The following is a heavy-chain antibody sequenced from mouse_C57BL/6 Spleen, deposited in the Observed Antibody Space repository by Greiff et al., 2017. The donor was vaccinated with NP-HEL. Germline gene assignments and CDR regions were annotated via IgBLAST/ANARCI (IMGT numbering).Heavy chain of an antibody. CDR2: IDPSDSYT. CDR3: ARKWIYYGSSYNWYFGV. D-gene: IGHD1-1*01. Sequence: QVQLQQPGAELVKPGASVKLSCKASGYTFTSYWMQWVKQRPGQGLEWIGEIDPSDSYTNYNQKFKGKATLPVDTSSSTAYMQLSSLTAEDSAVYYCARKWIYYGSSYNWYFGVWGTGTTVTVSS. CDR1: GYTFTSYW. V-gene: IGHV1-50*01. J-gene: IGHJ1*03.